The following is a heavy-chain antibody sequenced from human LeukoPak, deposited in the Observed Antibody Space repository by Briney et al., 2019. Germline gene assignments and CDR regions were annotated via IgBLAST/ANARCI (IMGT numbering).Heavy chain of an antibody. CDR3: AKDLPNIFSHYFDY. CDR1: GFTFSSYG. CDR2: ISYDGSNK. J-gene: IGHJ4*02. D-gene: IGHD1/OR15-1a*01. V-gene: IGHV3-30*18. Sequence: PGGPLRLSFAAPGFTFSSYGIHGARKPPGKGLGWWAVISYDGSNKYYADSVKGRFTISRDNSKNTLYLQMNSLRAEDTAVYYCAKDLPNIFSHYFDYWGQGTLVTVSS.